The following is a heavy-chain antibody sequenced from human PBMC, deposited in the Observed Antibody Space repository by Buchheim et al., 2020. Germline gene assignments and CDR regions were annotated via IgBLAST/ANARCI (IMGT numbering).Heavy chain of an antibody. CDR1: GFTFSSYA. CDR2: ISYDGSNK. J-gene: IGHJ4*02. CDR3: ARDEGGNYGVGYFDY. V-gene: IGHV3-30-3*01. Sequence: QVQLVESGGGVVQPGRSLRLSCAASGFTFSSYAMHWVRQAPGKGLEWVAVISYDGSNKYYADSVKGQFTISRDNSKNTLYLQMNSLRAEDTAVYYCARDEGGNYGVGYFDYWGQGTL. D-gene: IGHD4-11*01.